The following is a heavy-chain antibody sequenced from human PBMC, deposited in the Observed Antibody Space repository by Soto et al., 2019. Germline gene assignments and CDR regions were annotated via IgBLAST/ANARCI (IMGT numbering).Heavy chain of an antibody. CDR3: ARRATVTRGYYYYYMDV. D-gene: IGHD4-17*01. CDR2: INHSGST. V-gene: IGHV4-34*01. Sequence: QVQLQQWGAGLLKPSETLSLTCAVYGGSFSGYYWSWIRQPPGKGLEWIGEINHSGSTNYNPSLMSRVTISVDTSKNQFSLKLSSVTAADTAVYYCARRATVTRGYYYYYMDVWGKGTTVTVSS. CDR1: GGSFSGYY. J-gene: IGHJ6*03.